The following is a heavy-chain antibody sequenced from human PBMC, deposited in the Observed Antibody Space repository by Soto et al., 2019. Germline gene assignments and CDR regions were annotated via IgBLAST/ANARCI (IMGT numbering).Heavy chain of an antibody. Sequence: GGSLRLSCEASGFTISECSMNWVRQTPGKGLEWLAYITIRTGNVHYADSVKGRFTISRDNSKNTLYLQMNSLRAEDTAVYYCARDRVESGYPEYFQHWGQGTLVTVSS. CDR3: ARDRVESGYPEYFQH. CDR2: ITIRTGNV. V-gene: IGHV3-48*01. J-gene: IGHJ1*01. CDR1: GFTISECS. D-gene: IGHD3-22*01.